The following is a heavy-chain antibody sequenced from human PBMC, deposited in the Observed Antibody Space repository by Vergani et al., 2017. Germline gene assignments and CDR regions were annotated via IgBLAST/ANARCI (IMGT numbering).Heavy chain of an antibody. CDR1: GGSFSGYY. Sequence: QVQLQQWGAGLLKPSETLSLTCAVHGGSFSGYYWSWIRQPPGKGLEWIGEINHSGSTNYNPSLKSRVTISVDTSKNQFSLKLSSVTAADTAVYYCARGGQSFDPWGQGILVTVSS. CDR2: INHSGST. V-gene: IGHV4-34*01. J-gene: IGHJ5*02. CDR3: ARGGQSFDP.